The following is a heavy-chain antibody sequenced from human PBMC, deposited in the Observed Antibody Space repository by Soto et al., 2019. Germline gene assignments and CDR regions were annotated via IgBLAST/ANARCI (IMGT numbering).Heavy chain of an antibody. CDR2: MNPNSGNT. J-gene: IGHJ6*02. V-gene: IGHV1-8*01. Sequence: QVQLVQSGAEVKKPGASVKVSCKASGYTFTSYDINWVRQATGQGLEWMGWMNPNSGNTGYAQKFQGRVTMTRNTSISTAYMELSSLRSEDTAVYYCARIRLLSYYPGMGVWGQGTTVTVSS. D-gene: IGHD2-8*02. CDR1: GYTFTSYD. CDR3: ARIRLLSYYPGMGV.